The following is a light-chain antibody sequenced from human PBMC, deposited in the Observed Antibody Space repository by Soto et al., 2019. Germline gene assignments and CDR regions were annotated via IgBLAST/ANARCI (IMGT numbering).Light chain of an antibody. J-gene: IGKJ4*01. Sequence: EIVLTQSPGTLSLSPGERATLSCRAIQSVSGNFLAWYQEKPGQAPRLLIYGASSRATGIPDRFSGSGSGTGFILTISRLEPEDLAVYYCRQYGRSLGFAFGGGTKVDIK. CDR1: QSVSGNF. V-gene: IGKV3-20*01. CDR2: GAS. CDR3: RQYGRSLGFA.